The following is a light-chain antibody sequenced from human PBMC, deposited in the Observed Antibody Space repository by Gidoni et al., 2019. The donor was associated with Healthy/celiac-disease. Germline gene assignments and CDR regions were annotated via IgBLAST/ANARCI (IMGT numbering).Light chain of an antibody. CDR3: QQDNSYPRT. J-gene: IGKJ1*01. Sequence: DLQMTQSPSPLSASVGDRVTITCRASQSISSWLAWYQQKPGKAPKLLIYDASSLESGVPSRFSGSGSGTEFTLTISSLQPDDFATYYCQQDNSYPRTFGQGTKVEIK. CDR2: DAS. V-gene: IGKV1-5*01. CDR1: QSISSW.